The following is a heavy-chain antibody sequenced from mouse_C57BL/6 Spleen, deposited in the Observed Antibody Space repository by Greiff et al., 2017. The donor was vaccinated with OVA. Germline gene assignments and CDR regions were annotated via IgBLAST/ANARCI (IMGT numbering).Heavy chain of an antibody. CDR2: INPSTGGT. V-gene: IGHV1-42*01. Sequence: EVQLQQSGPELVKPGASVKISCKASGYSFTGYYMNWVKQSPEKSLEWIGEINPSTGGTTYNQKFKAKATLTVDKSSSTAYMQLKSLTSEDSAVYYCAKGGPYGYDGWYFDVWGTGTTVTVSS. D-gene: IGHD2-2*01. J-gene: IGHJ1*03. CDR1: GYSFTGYY. CDR3: AKGGPYGYDGWYFDV.